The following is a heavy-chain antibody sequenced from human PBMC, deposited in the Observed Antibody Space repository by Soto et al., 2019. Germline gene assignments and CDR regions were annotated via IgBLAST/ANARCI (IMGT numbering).Heavy chain of an antibody. J-gene: IGHJ3*02. Sequence: GASVKVSCKASGYTFTSYGISWVRQAPGQGLEWMGWISAYNGNTNYAQKLQGRVTMTTDTSTSTAYMELRSLRSDDTAVYYCARDTETTMIVVVPQSDAFDIWGQGTMVTVSS. CDR2: ISAYNGNT. D-gene: IGHD3-22*01. CDR3: ARDTETTMIVVVPQSDAFDI. V-gene: IGHV1-18*04. CDR1: GYTFTSYG.